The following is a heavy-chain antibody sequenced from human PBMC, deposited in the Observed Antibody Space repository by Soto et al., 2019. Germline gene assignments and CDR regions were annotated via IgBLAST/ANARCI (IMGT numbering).Heavy chain of an antibody. V-gene: IGHV4-30-2*01. CDR1: GGSISRGGDS. D-gene: IGHD5-18*01. CDR2: IYHSGST. Sequence: PSETLSLTCAVSGGSISRGGDSWGWVRQPPGKGLEWIGYIYHSGSTYYNPSLKSRVTISVDRSKNQFSLKLSSVTAADTAVYYCARTPAEMVKAYYFDYWGQGTLVTVSS. J-gene: IGHJ4*02. CDR3: ARTPAEMVKAYYFDY.